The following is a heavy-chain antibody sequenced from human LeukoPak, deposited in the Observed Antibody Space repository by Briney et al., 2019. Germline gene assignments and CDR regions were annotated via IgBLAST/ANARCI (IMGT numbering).Heavy chain of an antibody. Sequence: ASVRVSCKPSGGTFSSYGITWVRQAPGQGLEWMGGIIPIFATANYAQKFQGRVTITADESTSTAYMELSSLRSEDTAVYYCATERGYCSGNSCYGAFDIWGQGTTVTVSS. V-gene: IGHV1-69*01. J-gene: IGHJ3*02. D-gene: IGHD2-2*01. CDR3: ATERGYCSGNSCYGAFDI. CDR2: IIPIFATA. CDR1: GGTFSSYG.